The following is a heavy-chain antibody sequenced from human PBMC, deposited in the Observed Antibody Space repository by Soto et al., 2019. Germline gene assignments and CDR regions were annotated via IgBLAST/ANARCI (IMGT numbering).Heavy chain of an antibody. D-gene: IGHD3-9*01. CDR3: ASVPYYDILTGTPTFDY. Sequence: WETLSLTCTVSGGSISSYYWSWIRQPPGKGLEWIGYIYYSGSTNYNPSLKSRVTISVDTSKNQFSLKLSSVAAADTAVYYCASVPYYDILTGTPTFDYWGQGTLVTVSS. CDR2: IYYSGST. V-gene: IGHV4-59*01. CDR1: GGSISSYY. J-gene: IGHJ4*02.